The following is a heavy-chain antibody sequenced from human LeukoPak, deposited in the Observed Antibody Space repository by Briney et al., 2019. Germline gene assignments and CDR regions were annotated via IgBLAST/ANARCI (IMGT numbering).Heavy chain of an antibody. CDR1: GYTFTGYY. J-gene: IGHJ5*02. CDR2: INPNSGGT. D-gene: IGHD6-13*01. CDR3: ARGLDSSSWKRNNWFDP. V-gene: IGHV1-2*02. Sequence: ASVKVSCKASGYTFTGYYMHWVRQAPGQGLEWMGWINPNSGGTNYAQKFQGRVTMTRDTSISTAYMELSRVRSDDTAVYYCARGLDSSSWKRNNWFDPWGQGTLVTVSS.